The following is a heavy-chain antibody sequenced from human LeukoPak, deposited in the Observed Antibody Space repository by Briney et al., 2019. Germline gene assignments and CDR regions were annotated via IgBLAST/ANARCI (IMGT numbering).Heavy chain of an antibody. V-gene: IGHV3-30*02. D-gene: IGHD6-13*01. CDR3: AKVGYSSSWRYFDY. J-gene: IGHJ4*02. CDR1: GFTFSSYG. Sequence: GGSLRLSCAASGFTFSSYGMHWVRQAPGKVLEWVAFIRYDGSNKYYADSVKGRFTISRDNSKNTLYLQMNSLRAEDTAVYYCAKVGYSSSWRYFDYWGQGTLVTVSS. CDR2: IRYDGSNK.